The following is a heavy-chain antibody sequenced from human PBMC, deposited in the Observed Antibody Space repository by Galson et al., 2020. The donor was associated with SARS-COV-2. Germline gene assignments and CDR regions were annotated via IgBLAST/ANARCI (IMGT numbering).Heavy chain of an antibody. V-gene: IGHV3-30*01. J-gene: IGHJ3*02. CDR2: ISYDGSNK. Sequence: SLKISCAASGFTFSIYTMHWVRQAPGKGLEWVAVISYDGSNKYYADSVKGRFTISRDNSKNNLYLQMNSLRAEDTAVYCCAGGIAAATKDACDIWGQGAMVTVAS. D-gene: IGHD6-13*01. CDR3: AGGIAAATKDACDI. CDR1: GFTFSIYT.